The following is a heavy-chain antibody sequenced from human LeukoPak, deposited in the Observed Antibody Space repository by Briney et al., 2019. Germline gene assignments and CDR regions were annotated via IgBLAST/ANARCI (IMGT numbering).Heavy chain of an antibody. V-gene: IGHV3-7*05. CDR3: ARNRYSGSYGVDY. J-gene: IGHJ4*02. D-gene: IGHD1-26*01. Sequence: GGSLRLSCAASGFTFSSYWMSWVRQAPGKGLEWVANIKQDGSEKYYVDSVKGRFTISRDNAKNSLYLHMYSLRAEDTAVYYCARNRYSGSYGVDYWGRGTLVTVSS. CDR2: IKQDGSEK. CDR1: GFTFSSYW.